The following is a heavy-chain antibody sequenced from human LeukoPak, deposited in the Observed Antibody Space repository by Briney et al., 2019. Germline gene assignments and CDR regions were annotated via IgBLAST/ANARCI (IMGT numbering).Heavy chain of an antibody. Sequence: PGGSLRLSCAASGFIFSSYGMSWVRQAPGKGLEWVAFIHFDGRSEFYVDSVKGRFTISRDNSKNTLYLQMNSLTAEDTAVYYCAKGGDGYNYGSYFDYWGQGTLVTVSS. CDR1: GFIFSSYG. CDR2: IHFDGRSE. D-gene: IGHD5-24*01. CDR3: AKGGDGYNYGSYFDY. V-gene: IGHV3-30*02. J-gene: IGHJ4*02.